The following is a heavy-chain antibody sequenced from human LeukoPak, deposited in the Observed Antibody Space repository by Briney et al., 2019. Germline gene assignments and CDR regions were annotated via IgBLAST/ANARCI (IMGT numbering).Heavy chain of an antibody. CDR1: GFTFSNYA. J-gene: IGHJ4*02. D-gene: IGHD3-10*01. CDR3: AKDQTTMVRGVNHD. Sequence: PGGSLRLSCAASGFTFSNYAMSWVRQAPGKGLEWVSDISGSGGSTYYADSVKGRFTISRDNSKNTLFLQIYSLRAEDTAVYYCAKDQTTMVRGVNHDWGQGTLVTVSS. CDR2: ISGSGGST. V-gene: IGHV3-23*01.